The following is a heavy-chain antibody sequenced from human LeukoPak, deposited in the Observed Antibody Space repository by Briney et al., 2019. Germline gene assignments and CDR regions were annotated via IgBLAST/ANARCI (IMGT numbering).Heavy chain of an antibody. J-gene: IGHJ4*03. Sequence: SETLSLTCAVYGGSFSAYYWSWIRQSPGKGLEWIAEINHRGDTNYNPSVQSRVSISVDTSKNQFSLKVTSLTAADTAVYYCARGPTISETGYFDYWGQGPLVTVSS. D-gene: IGHD1-1*01. CDR3: ARGPTISETGYFDY. CDR1: GGSFSAYY. CDR2: INHRGDT. V-gene: IGHV4-34*01.